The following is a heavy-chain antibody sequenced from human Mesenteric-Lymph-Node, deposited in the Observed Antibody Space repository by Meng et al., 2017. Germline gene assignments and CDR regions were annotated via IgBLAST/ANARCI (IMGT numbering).Heavy chain of an antibody. J-gene: IGHJ6*02. Sequence: GESLKISCAASGFTFSSYAMSWVRQAPGKGLEWVSAISGSGGSTYYADSVKGRFTTSRDNSKNTLYLQMNSLRAEDTAVYYCARPTPDYGDYGYYYGMDVWGQGTTVTVSS. D-gene: IGHD4-17*01. CDR1: GFTFSSYA. CDR2: ISGSGGST. CDR3: ARPTPDYGDYGYYYGMDV. V-gene: IGHV3-23*01.